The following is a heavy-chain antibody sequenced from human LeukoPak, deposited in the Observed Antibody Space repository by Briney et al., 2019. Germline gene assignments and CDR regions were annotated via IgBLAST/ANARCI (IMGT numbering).Heavy chain of an antibody. CDR1: GYIFTNYA. CDR3: ARGYYDLLTGHVVIYYFDY. J-gene: IGHJ4*02. D-gene: IGHD3-9*01. CDR2: INAGNGKA. Sequence: ASVKVSCKASGYIFTNYAIHWVRQAPGQRLEWMGWINAGNGKANYSQKFRGRVTLTRDTSASTAYMELSSLRSEDTAVYYCARGYYDLLTGHVVIYYFDYWGQGTLVTVSS. V-gene: IGHV1-3*01.